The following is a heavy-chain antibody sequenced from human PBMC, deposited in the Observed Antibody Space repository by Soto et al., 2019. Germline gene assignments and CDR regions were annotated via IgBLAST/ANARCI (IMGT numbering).Heavy chain of an antibody. CDR1: GFTFSSYA. CDR3: AKDPLAAGYYYYGMDV. J-gene: IGHJ6*02. V-gene: IGHV3-23*01. D-gene: IGHD6-13*01. CDR2: ISGSGGST. Sequence: GGSLRLSCAASGFTFSSYAMSWVLQAPGKGLEWVSAISGSGGSTYYADSVKGRFTISRDNSKNTLYLQMNSLRAEDTAVYYCAKDPLAAGYYYYGMDVWGQGTTVTVYS.